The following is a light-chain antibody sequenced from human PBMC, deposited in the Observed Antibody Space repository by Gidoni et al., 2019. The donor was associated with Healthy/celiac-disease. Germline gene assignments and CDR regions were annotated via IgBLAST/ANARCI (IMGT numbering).Light chain of an antibody. V-gene: IGKV1-27*01. J-gene: IGKJ4*01. CDR3: QKYNSAPLT. CDR1: QGISND. CDR2: AAS. Sequence: DPVSITCRASQGISNDLAWYQQKPGKVPKLLIYAASTLQSGVPSRFSGSGSGTDFTLTISSLPPEDVATYYCQKYNSAPLTFGGXTKVEIK.